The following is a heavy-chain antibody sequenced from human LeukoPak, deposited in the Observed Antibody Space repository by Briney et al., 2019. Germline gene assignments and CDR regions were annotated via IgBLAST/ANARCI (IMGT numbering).Heavy chain of an antibody. J-gene: IGHJ4*02. V-gene: IGHV3-23*01. CDR1: GFTFSSYA. CDR2: ITGSGDRT. CDR3: AGYYYGSGSYDY. D-gene: IGHD3-10*01. Sequence: GGSLRLSCAASGFTFSSYAMSWVRQAPGKGLERVSAITGSGDRTYYADSVKGRFTISRDNSKSTLYLQMNSLRAEDTAVYYCAGYYYGSGSYDYWGQGTLVTVSS.